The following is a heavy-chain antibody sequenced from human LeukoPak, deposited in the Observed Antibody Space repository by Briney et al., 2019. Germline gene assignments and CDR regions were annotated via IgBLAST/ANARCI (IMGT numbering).Heavy chain of an antibody. J-gene: IGHJ4*02. CDR2: INHSGST. D-gene: IGHD3-9*01. CDR3: AIKLKAAYEILTGYFSL. Sequence: KPSETLSLTCAVYGGSFSGYYWSWIRQPPGKGREWIGEINHSGSTNYNPSLKSRVTISVDTSKNQFSLKLSSVTAADTAVYYCAIKLKAAYEILTGYFSLWGQGTLVTVSS. CDR1: GGSFSGYY. V-gene: IGHV4-34*01.